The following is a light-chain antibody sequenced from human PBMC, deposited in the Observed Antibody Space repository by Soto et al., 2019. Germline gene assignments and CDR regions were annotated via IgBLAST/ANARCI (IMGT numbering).Light chain of an antibody. V-gene: IGKV3-20*01. CDR3: QQYGSSPLT. CDR1: QSVSSSY. CDR2: GAS. Sequence: EIVLTQSPGTLSLSPGERATLSCRASQSVSSSYLAWYQQKPGQAPRLLIYGASIRATGIPDRFSGSGSGTDFTLTISRLEAEDVAVYYCQQYGSSPLTFGGGTKVEIK. J-gene: IGKJ4*01.